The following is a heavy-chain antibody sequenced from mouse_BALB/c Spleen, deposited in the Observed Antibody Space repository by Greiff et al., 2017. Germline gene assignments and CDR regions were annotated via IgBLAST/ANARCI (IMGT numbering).Heavy chain of an antibody. CDR3: AREGYYGSSYGAMDY. D-gene: IGHD1-1*01. Sequence: EVMLVESGGGLVKPGGSLKLSCAASGFTFSDYYMYWVRQTPEKRLEWVATISDGGSYTYYPDSVKGRFTISRDNAKNNLYLQMSSLKSEDTAMYYCAREGYYGSSYGAMDYWGQGTSVTVSS. V-gene: IGHV5-4*02. J-gene: IGHJ4*01. CDR1: GFTFSDYY. CDR2: ISDGGSYT.